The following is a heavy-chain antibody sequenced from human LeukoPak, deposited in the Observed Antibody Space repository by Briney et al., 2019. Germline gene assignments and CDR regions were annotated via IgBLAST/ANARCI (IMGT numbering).Heavy chain of an antibody. CDR3: ARGGPIDY. CDR1: GFTFRSYW. Sequence: PGGSLRLSCAASGFTFRSYWMHWVRQVPGKGLLWLSSIKSDGSSTFYADSVKGRFTTSRDNAKNTVFLQMNTLRAEDTAVYYCARGGPIDYWGQGTLVTVSS. J-gene: IGHJ4*02. CDR2: IKSDGSST. V-gene: IGHV3-74*01. D-gene: IGHD3/OR15-3a*01.